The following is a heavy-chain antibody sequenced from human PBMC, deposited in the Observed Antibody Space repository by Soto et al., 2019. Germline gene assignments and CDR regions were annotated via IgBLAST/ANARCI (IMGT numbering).Heavy chain of an antibody. D-gene: IGHD1-26*01. Sequence: ASGPTLVNPKETLTLTCTFSGFSLTSPGMCVSWIRQPPGKALEWLALIERDDDDKYYSTSLKTRLTISRDTRKNQVVLTMANMDPADICTYYCARSIRGARRFNGMDVWGQGTTVTVSS. J-gene: IGHJ6*02. CDR1: GFSLTSPGMC. CDR2: IERDDDDK. CDR3: ARSIRGARRFNGMDV. V-gene: IGHV2-70*13.